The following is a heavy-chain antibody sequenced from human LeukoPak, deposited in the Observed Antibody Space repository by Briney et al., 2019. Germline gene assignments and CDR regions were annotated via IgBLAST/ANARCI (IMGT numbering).Heavy chain of an antibody. V-gene: IGHV4-59*01. CDR3: ARLGDEIAVSGLKYYHYSHTDV. D-gene: IGHD6-19*01. CDR1: GGSIRDFY. CDR2: IYYTGTT. J-gene: IGHJ6*03. Sequence: SETLSLTCSVSGGSIRDFYWTWIRQPPGKGLEWIGYIYYTGTTNYGPPLRGRVIMSVDTSRSQFSLNLTSVTPADTAVYFCARLGDEIAVSGLKYYHYSHTDVWGSGTTVAVSS.